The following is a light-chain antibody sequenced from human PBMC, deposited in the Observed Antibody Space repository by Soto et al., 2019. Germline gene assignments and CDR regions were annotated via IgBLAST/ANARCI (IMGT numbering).Light chain of an antibody. J-gene: IGKJ4*01. CDR1: QSISTY. Sequence: DIQMTQSPYSLSASVGDTVTITCRASQSISTYLNWYQQKPGKAPELLIYAASSLQSGVPLRFTGSGSGRDFTLTIISLQPEDFASYYCQQSYTTPLTFGGGTKVEIK. CDR3: QQSYTTPLT. CDR2: AAS. V-gene: IGKV1-39*01.